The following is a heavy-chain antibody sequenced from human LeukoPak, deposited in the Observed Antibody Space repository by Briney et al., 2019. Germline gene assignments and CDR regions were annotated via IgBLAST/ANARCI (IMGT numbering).Heavy chain of an antibody. CDR3: TRAPPGMTMMTDY. D-gene: IGHD3-22*01. J-gene: IGHJ4*02. V-gene: IGHV1-18*01. Sequence: ASVRVSCKASGYTFTNYHIAWVRQAPGQGLEWMGWVGTNDGNTVYAQRLQGRVTMTTDTSTSVAYMELRSLTSDDTAVYYCTRAPPGMTMMTDYWGQGTLATVSS. CDR2: VGTNDGNT. CDR1: GYTFTNYH.